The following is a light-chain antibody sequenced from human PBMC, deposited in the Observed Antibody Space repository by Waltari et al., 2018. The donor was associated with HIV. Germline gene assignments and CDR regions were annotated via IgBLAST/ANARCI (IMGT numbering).Light chain of an antibody. J-gene: IGLJ2*01. V-gene: IGLV2-23*01. Sequence: QSALTQPASVSGSPGQSITISCTGTSTDVGSYNLVSWYQQHPGKAPKLIIYEASKRPSGVSNRFSGSKSGNTASLTISGLQAEDEADYYCASHAGSKDVFGGGTRLTVL. CDR3: ASHAGSKDV. CDR2: EAS. CDR1: STDVGSYNL.